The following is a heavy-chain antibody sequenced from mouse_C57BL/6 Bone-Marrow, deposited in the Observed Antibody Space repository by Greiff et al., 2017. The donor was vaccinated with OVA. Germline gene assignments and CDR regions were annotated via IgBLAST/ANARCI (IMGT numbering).Heavy chain of an antibody. J-gene: IGHJ4*01. CDR3: ARSNYYCNSVRAIDY. CDR1: GYTFTSYW. Sequence: QVQLQQPGAELVRPGSSVKLSCKASGYTFTSYWMHWVKQRPIQGLEWIGNIDPSDSETHYNQKFKDKATLTVDKSSRTAYMQLSSLPSDYSSVYYCARSNYYCNSVRAIDYWGQGTSVPVSS. D-gene: IGHD2-1*01. V-gene: IGHV1-52*01. CDR2: IDPSDSET.